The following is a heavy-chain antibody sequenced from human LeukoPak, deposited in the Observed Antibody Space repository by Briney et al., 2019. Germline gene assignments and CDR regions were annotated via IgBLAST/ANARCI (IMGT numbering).Heavy chain of an antibody. CDR3: ASPHGASYYYFDY. J-gene: IGHJ4*02. D-gene: IGHD4/OR15-4a*01. CDR2: INPSGTST. V-gene: IGHV1-46*01. Sequence: ASVKVSCKASGYMLTTSFMHWVRQAPGQGFEWMGVINPSGTSTDYAQKFQGRVTMTRDTSTNTVYMELGSLRSEDTAVYYCASPHGASYYYFDYWGQGTLVTVSS. CDR1: GYMLTTSF.